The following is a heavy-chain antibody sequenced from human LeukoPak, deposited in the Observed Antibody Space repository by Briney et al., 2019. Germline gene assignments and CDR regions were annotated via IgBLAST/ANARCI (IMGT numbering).Heavy chain of an antibody. D-gene: IGHD3-16*02. V-gene: IGHV3-30-3*01. CDR1: GFTFSSYA. J-gene: IGHJ4*02. Sequence: GGSLRLSCAASGFTFSSYAMHWVRQAPGKGLEWVAVISYDGSNKYYADSVKGRFTISRDNSKNTLYLQMNSLRAEDTAVYYCARVITFGGVIVSYYFDYWGQGTLVTVSS. CDR3: ARVITFGGVIVSYYFDY. CDR2: ISYDGSNK.